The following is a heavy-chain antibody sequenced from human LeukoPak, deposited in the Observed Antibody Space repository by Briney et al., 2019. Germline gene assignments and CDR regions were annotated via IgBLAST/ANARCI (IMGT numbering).Heavy chain of an antibody. D-gene: IGHD6-13*01. J-gene: IGHJ6*03. V-gene: IGHV4-61*02. CDR1: GGSISSGSYY. CDR2: IYTSGST. Sequence: SQTLSLTCTVSGGSISSGSYYWSWIRQPAGKGLEWIGRIYTSGSTNYHPSLKSRITIAVDTSKNRFSLKLSSVTAADTAVYYCARAAIAAAGTYSYYYMDVWGKGTPVTISS. CDR3: ARAAIAAAGTYSYYYMDV.